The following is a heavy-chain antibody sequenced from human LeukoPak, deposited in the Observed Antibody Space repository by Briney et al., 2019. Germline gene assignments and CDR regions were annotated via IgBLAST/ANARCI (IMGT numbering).Heavy chain of an antibody. CDR2: INDAGTTT. J-gene: IGHJ4*02. CDR1: GFTFSSYA. Sequence: PGGSLRLSCSASGFTFSSYAMHWVRQAPGKGLEYVSGINDAGTTTHYANSVKGRFTISRDISNNTLYLQMGSLRAEDMAVYYCARDLSGSYSFDYWGQGTLVTVSS. D-gene: IGHD1-26*01. V-gene: IGHV3-64*01. CDR3: ARDLSGSYSFDY.